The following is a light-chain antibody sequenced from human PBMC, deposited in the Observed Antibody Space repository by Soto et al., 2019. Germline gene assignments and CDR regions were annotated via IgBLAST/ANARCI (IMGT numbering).Light chain of an antibody. Sequence: IHMTQSHSALSASVVYRVTITCRASQRISSWSAWYQQKPGKAPKLLIYAASSLQSGVPSRISGSGSGTDFTLTISSLQPEDFATYYCQQANSFPLTFGGGTKVDIK. CDR3: QQANSFPLT. CDR2: AAS. J-gene: IGKJ4*01. CDR1: QRISSW. V-gene: IGKV1-12*01.